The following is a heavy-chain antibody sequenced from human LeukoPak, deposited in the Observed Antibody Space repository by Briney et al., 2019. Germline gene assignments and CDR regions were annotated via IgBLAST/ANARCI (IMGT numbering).Heavy chain of an antibody. CDR1: GYTFTSYY. V-gene: IGHV1-46*01. Sequence: GASVKVSCKASGYTFTSYYMHWMRQAPGQGLEWMGIINPSGGSTSYAQRFQGRVTMTRDMSTSTVYMELSSLRSEDTAVYYCAREWERIAAPLFDPWSQGTLVTVSS. D-gene: IGHD6-6*01. CDR2: INPSGGST. J-gene: IGHJ5*02. CDR3: AREWERIAAPLFDP.